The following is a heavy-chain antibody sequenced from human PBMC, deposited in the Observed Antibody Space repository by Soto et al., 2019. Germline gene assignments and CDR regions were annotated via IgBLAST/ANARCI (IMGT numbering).Heavy chain of an antibody. V-gene: IGHV3-30-3*01. CDR1: GFTFSSYA. CDR3: ARGYYRFNSGYGFSMDV. J-gene: IGHJ6*02. D-gene: IGHD5-12*01. CDR2: ISYDGSNK. Sequence: QVQLVESGGGVVQPGRSLRLSCAASGFTFSSYAMHWVRQAPGKGLEWVAVISYDGSNKYYADSVKGRFTISRDNSKNTLYLQMNSLRAEDTAVYYFARGYYRFNSGYGFSMDVWGQGTTVTVSS.